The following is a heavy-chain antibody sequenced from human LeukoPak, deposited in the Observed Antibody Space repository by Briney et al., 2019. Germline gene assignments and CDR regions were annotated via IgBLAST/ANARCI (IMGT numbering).Heavy chain of an antibody. Sequence: PGGSLRLSCAASGFTFSSYEMNWVRQAPGKGLEWVSYISSSGSTIYYAGSVKGRFTISRDNAKNSLYLQMNSLRAEDTAVYYCAGTTKYNWFDPWGQGTLVTVSS. CDR3: AGTTKYNWFDP. D-gene: IGHD1-1*01. CDR2: ISSSGSTI. CDR1: GFTFSSYE. V-gene: IGHV3-48*03. J-gene: IGHJ5*02.